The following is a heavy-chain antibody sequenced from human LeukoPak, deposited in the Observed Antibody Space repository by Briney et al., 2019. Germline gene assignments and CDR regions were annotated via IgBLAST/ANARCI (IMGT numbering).Heavy chain of an antibody. CDR1: GFSLSSYG. V-gene: IGHV3-33*01. CDR2: IWYDGSNK. J-gene: IGHJ5*02. Sequence: GGSLRLSCAASGFSLSSYGMHWVRQAPGKGLEWVAVIWYDGSNKYYADSVKGRFTISRDNSKNTLYLQMNSLRAKDTAVYHCARGYCSSTSCPLTDDPWGQGTLVTVSS. D-gene: IGHD2-2*01. CDR3: ARGYCSSTSCPLTDDP.